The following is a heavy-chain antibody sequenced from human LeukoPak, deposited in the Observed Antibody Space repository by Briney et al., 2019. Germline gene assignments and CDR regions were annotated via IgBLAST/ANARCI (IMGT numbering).Heavy chain of an antibody. D-gene: IGHD4-17*01. J-gene: IGHJ4*02. V-gene: IGHV1-69*13. CDR2: IIPIFGTT. Sequence: GASVKVSCKASGGTFSSYAISWVRQAPGQGLEWMGGIIPIFGTTNYAQKFQGRVTITADESTSTAYMELSSLRSEDTAVYYCATLKTTTVTKGLSYYFDYWGQGTLVTVSS. CDR3: ATLKTTTVTKGLSYYFDY. CDR1: GGTFSSYA.